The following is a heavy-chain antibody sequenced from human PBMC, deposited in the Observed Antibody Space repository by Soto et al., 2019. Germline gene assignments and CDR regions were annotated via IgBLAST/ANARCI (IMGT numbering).Heavy chain of an antibody. CDR1: GFSLSTSGVG. CDR2: IYWDDDK. J-gene: IGHJ6*03. D-gene: IGHD2-15*01. CDR3: THRAGSGYARYYYYMDV. Sequence: QITLKESGPTLVKPTQTLTLTCSFSGFSLSTSGVGVGWIRQPPGKALEWLAFIYWDDDKRYSPSLNSRLTITKDTSKNQVVLTMTTMDPVDTATYYCTHRAGSGYARYYYYMDVWGKGTTVTVSS. V-gene: IGHV2-5*02.